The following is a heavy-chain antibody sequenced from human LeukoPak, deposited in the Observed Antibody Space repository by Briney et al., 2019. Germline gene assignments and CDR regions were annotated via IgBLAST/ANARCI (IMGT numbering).Heavy chain of an antibody. CDR3: ARDFEDSDYYYYYMDV. D-gene: IGHD2-15*01. CDR1: GFTFSSYG. V-gene: IGHV3-30*02. Sequence: TGGSLRLSCAASGFTFSSYGMHWVRQAPGKGLEWVAFIRYDGSNKYYADSVKGRFTTSRDNSKNTLYLQMNSLRAEDTAVYYCARDFEDSDYYYYYMDVWGKGTTVTVSS. CDR2: IRYDGSNK. J-gene: IGHJ6*03.